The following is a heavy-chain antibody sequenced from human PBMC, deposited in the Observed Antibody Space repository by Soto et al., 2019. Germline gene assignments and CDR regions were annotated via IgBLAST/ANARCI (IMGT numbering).Heavy chain of an antibody. J-gene: IGHJ4*02. CDR3: ARRGSGHTVDY. CDR1: GASISRTGFH. CDR2: IYEGGTT. Sequence: QLQLQESGPGLVKPSETLSLTCAVSGASISRTGFHWGWIRQPPGQGLEWIGSIYEGGTTFYNSSLKSRVTIPADTSKNHFSLKLNSVTAADTAVYFCARRGSGHTVDYWGQGTLVTVSS. D-gene: IGHD3-10*01. V-gene: IGHV4-39*01.